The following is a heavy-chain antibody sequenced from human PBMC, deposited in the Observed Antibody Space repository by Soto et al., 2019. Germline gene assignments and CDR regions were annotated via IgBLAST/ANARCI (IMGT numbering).Heavy chain of an antibody. CDR2: INSSGGRS. D-gene: IGHD1-26*01. J-gene: IGHJ4*02. CDR1: GFTFSSYA. V-gene: IGHV3-23*01. CDR3: AKVLKAEWELLAPSFDY. Sequence: GSLRLSCAASGFTFSSYAMSWVRQAPGKGLEWVSAINSSGGRSYYADSVKGHFTISRDNSKNTLYLQVNSLRAEDTAVYYCAKVLKAEWELLAPSFDYWGQGTLVTVSS.